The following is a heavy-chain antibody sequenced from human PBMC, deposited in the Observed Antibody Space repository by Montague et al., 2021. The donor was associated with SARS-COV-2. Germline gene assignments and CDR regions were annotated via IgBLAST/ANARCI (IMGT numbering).Heavy chain of an antibody. D-gene: IGHD6-13*01. CDR1: GDSVSSNTAA. J-gene: IGHJ3*02. Sequence: CAISGDSVSSNTAAWDWIRQSPSRGLVWLGRTFYRSKWYNEFAESVKSRISINADTSKNEVSLQLKYVTPEDTAMYYCARDSRNWYGPIGFDIWGQGTVVTVS. CDR3: ARDSRNWYGPIGFDI. V-gene: IGHV6-1*01. CDR2: TFYRSKWYN.